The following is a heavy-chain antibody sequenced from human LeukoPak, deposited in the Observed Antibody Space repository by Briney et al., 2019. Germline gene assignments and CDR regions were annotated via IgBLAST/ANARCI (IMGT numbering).Heavy chain of an antibody. CDR3: ARDCLYYDILTGYNWFDP. CDR2: IYYSGRT. V-gene: IGHV4-59*01. CDR1: GGSISSYY. Sequence: SETLSLTCSVSGGSISSYYWSWIRQPPGRGLEWIGYIYYSGRTSYNPSLKSRVTISVDTSKNQFSLRLSSVTAADTAVYYCARDCLYYDILTGYNWFDPWGQGTLVTVSS. D-gene: IGHD3-9*01. J-gene: IGHJ5*02.